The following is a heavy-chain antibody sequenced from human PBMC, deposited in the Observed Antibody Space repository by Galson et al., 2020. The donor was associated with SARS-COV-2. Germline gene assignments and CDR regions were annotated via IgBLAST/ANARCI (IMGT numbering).Heavy chain of an antibody. J-gene: IGHJ4*02. D-gene: IGHD3-10*01. CDR2: ISYDGSNK. CDR1: GFTFSSYA. CDR3: ARDGGVEKTGEDVLLGLGELDYFDF. V-gene: IGHV3-30-3*01. Sequence: GGSLRLSCAASGFTFSSYAMHWVRQAPGKGLEWVAVISYDGSNKYYADSVKGRFTISRDNSKNTLYLQMNSLRAEDTAVYYCARDGGVEKTGEDVLLGLGELDYFDFWGQGTLVTVSS.